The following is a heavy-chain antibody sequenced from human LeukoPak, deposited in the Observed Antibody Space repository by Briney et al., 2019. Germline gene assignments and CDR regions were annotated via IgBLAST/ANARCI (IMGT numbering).Heavy chain of an antibody. D-gene: IGHD3-3*01. J-gene: IGHJ5*02. CDR2: ISRSGSTI. CDR1: GFTFSSYE. V-gene: IGHV3-48*03. Sequence: QPGGSLRLSCAASGFTFSSYEMNWVRQAPGKGLEWVSYISRSGSTIYYADSVKGRFTISRDNAKNSLYLQMNSLRAEDTAVYYCARLVLFDFWSGYPPGRWFDPWGQGTLVTVSS. CDR3: ARLVLFDFWSGYPPGRWFDP.